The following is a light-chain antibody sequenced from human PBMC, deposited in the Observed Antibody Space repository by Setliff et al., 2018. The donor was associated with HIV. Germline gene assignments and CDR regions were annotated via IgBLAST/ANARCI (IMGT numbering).Light chain of an antibody. V-gene: IGLV2-14*01. J-gene: IGLJ2*01. CDR3: SSYTNTGTLLV. Sequence: QSPLTKPASVSGSPGQSITISCTATSSDVGGYNYVSWYQQHPRKAPKLMIYEVSNRPPGVSNRFSGSTSGNTASLTISGLQAEDEADYYCSSYTNTGTLLVFGGGTK. CDR1: SSDVGGYNY. CDR2: EVS.